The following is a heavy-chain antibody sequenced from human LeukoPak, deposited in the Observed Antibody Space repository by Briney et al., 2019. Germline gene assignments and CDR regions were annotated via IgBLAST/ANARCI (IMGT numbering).Heavy chain of an antibody. V-gene: IGHV4-39*02. Sequence: PSETLSLTCTVSGGSISSSSYYWGWIRQPPGQGLEWIGSIYYSGSTYYNPSLKSRVTISVDTSKNQFSLKLSSVTAADTAVYYCARERRRREEQDYYDSSGYYRWGQGTLVTVSS. CDR3: ARERRRREEQDYYDSSGYYR. D-gene: IGHD3-22*01. J-gene: IGHJ4*02. CDR1: GGSISSSSYY. CDR2: IYYSGST.